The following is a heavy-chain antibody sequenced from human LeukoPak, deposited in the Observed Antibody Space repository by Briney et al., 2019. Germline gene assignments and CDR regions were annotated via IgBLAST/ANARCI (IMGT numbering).Heavy chain of an antibody. D-gene: IGHD5-12*01. CDR1: GFTFSSYA. CDR3: AKATSGYHYNYFDY. J-gene: IGHJ4*02. CDR2: ISGSGGTT. Sequence: GGSLRLSCAASGFTFSSYAMSWVRQAPGKGLEWVSTISGSGGTTYYADSVKGRFTISRDNSKNTLYLQMNSLRAEDTAVYYCAKATSGYHYNYFDYWGQGTLVTVSS. V-gene: IGHV3-23*01.